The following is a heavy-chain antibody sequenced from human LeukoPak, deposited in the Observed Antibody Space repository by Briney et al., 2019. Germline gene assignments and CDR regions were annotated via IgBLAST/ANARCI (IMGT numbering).Heavy chain of an antibody. CDR3: ARGVRDSSGWYGGRISAYIYYFDY. Sequence: NTSETLSLTCAVYGESFSGYYWSWIRQPPGKGLEWIGEINHSGSTNYNPPLKSRVTISVDTSKNQFSLKLSSVTAADTAVYYCARGVRDSSGWYGGRISAYIYYFDYWGQGTLVTVSS. D-gene: IGHD6-19*01. V-gene: IGHV4-34*01. CDR2: INHSGST. CDR1: GESFSGYY. J-gene: IGHJ4*02.